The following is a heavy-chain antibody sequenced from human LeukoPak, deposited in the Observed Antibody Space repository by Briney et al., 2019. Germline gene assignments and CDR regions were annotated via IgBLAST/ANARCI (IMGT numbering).Heavy chain of an antibody. CDR2: ISGSGATT. Sequence: GGSLRLSCAASGSTVSSYSMSWIRQAAGKGLEWLSAISGSGATTYSADYVKGRFTISRDNSKSTMYLQMSSMRAEDTAVYYCAKGDDGAVRYYYYSMDVWGKGTTVTVSS. J-gene: IGHJ6*04. CDR1: GSTVSSYS. V-gene: IGHV3-23*01. CDR3: AKGDDGAVRYYYYSMDV. D-gene: IGHD2-21*02.